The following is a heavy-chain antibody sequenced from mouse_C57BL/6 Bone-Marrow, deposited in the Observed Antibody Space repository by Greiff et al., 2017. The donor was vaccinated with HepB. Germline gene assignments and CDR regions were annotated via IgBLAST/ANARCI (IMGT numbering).Heavy chain of an antibody. J-gene: IGHJ2*01. CDR3: ARWRDDYDGFDY. CDR1: GYTFTDYN. CDR2: INPNNGGT. Sequence: EVQLQQSGPELVKPGASVKIPCKASGYTFTDYNMDWVKQSHGKSLEWIGDINPNNGGTIYNQKFKGKATLTVDKSSSTAYMELRSLTSEDTAVYYCARWRDDYDGFDYWGQGTTLTVSS. D-gene: IGHD2-4*01. V-gene: IGHV1-18*01.